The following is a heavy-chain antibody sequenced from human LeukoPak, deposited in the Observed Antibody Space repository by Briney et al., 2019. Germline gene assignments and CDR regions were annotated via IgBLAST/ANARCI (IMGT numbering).Heavy chain of an antibody. CDR2: ISYDGSNK. V-gene: IGHV3-30-3*02. Sequence: HTGRSLRLSCAASGFTFSSYAMHWVRQAPGKGLEWVAVISYDGSNKYYADSVKGRFTISRDNSKNTLYLQMNSLRAEDTAVYYCAKTRPLDSSSWSHGDYWGQGTLVTVSS. D-gene: IGHD6-13*01. CDR1: GFTFSSYA. J-gene: IGHJ4*02. CDR3: AKTRPLDSSSWSHGDY.